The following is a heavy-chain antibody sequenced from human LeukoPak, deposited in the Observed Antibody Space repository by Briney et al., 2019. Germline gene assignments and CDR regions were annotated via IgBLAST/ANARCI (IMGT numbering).Heavy chain of an antibody. J-gene: IGHJ4*02. CDR3: SRDLPTVTIFGAFDY. CDR2: ISFDGRNE. Sequence: GRSLRLSCAASGFIFRSYVMHGVRQAPGKGLECVAVISFDGRNEYYADSVKGRFTVSIDSYKNKLYLQMNSLSAEATAVYYCSRDLPTVTIFGAFDYWGQGSLVTVSS. V-gene: IGHV3-30*04. D-gene: IGHD3-3*01. CDR1: GFIFRSYV.